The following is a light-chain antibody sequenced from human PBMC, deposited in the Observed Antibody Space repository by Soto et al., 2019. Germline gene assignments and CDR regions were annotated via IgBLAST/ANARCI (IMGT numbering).Light chain of an antibody. V-gene: IGLV2-23*01. J-gene: IGLJ1*01. CDR3: CSYAGSSTYV. CDR2: EGS. CDR1: SSDVGSYNV. Sequence: QSALTQPASVSGSPGQSITISCTETSSDVGSYNVVSWYQQHPGKAPNLMIYEGSKRPSGVSNRFSGSKSGNTASLTISGLQAEDEADYYCCSYAGSSTYVFGTGTKVTVL.